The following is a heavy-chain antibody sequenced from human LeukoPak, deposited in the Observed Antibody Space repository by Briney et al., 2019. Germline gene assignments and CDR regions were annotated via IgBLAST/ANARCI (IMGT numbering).Heavy chain of an antibody. J-gene: IGHJ6*03. CDR2: INHSGST. CDR1: GGSFSGYY. CDR3: ATIAARPYYYYMDV. D-gene: IGHD6-6*01. V-gene: IGHV4-34*01. Sequence: PSETLSLTCAVYGGSFSGYYWSWIRQPPGKGLEWIGEINHSGSTNYNPSLKSRVTISVDTSKNQFSLKLSSVTAADTAVYYCATIAARPYYYYMDVWGKGTTVTVSS.